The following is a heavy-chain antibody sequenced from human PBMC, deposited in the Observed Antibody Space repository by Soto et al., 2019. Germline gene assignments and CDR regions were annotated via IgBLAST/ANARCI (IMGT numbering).Heavy chain of an antibody. CDR1: GVSISSKNFY. Sequence: SEPLSLTCTVSGVSISSKNFYWFWIRQSPGKGLEWIGTLYSGSTFFSLSLKNRVTISVDTSKNQVSLKLRSVAAADTAIYYCATTRGIAVGGSFDYWGQGIQVTVSS. CDR3: ATTRGIAVGGSFDY. D-gene: IGHD6-19*01. J-gene: IGHJ4*02. CDR2: LYSGST. V-gene: IGHV4-39*01.